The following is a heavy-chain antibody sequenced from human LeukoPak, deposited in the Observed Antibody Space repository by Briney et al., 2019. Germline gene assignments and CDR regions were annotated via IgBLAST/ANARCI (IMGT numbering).Heavy chain of an antibody. J-gene: IGHJ4*02. CDR2: VSFETNDI. D-gene: IGHD1-26*01. V-gene: IGHV3-30*03. CDR1: GFNFRSFG. CDR3: ARDPLRRGTSYLDN. Sequence: GGSLRLSCAASGFNFRSFGFHWVRQAPGKGLEWLAIVSFETNDIYYTDSVKGRFTISGDESKNTLYLQMNSLRSDDAALYYCARDPLRRGTSYLDNWGQGTLVTVAS.